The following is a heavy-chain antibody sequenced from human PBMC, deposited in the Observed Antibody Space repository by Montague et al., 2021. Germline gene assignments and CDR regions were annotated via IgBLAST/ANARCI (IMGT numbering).Heavy chain of an antibody. CDR3: AHGVVWAAGQNGFDA. Sequence: PALVKPTQTLTLTCTFSGFSISTSTVGVGWIRQPPGKALEWLALIYWDDDKRYSPSLKRRLTITKDTSKNQVVLTMTNTDPVDTGTYYCAHGVVWAAGQNGFDAWGQGTLVTVSS. CDR2: IYWDDDK. CDR1: GFSISTSTVG. J-gene: IGHJ5*02. D-gene: IGHD6-13*01. V-gene: IGHV2-5*02.